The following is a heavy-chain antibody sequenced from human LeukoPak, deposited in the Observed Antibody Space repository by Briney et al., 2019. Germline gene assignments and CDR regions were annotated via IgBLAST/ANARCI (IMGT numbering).Heavy chain of an antibody. CDR2: INPNSGAT. J-gene: IGHJ5*02. V-gene: IGHV1-2*02. CDR3: ARPADYVSWFDP. CDR1: GYTFTSYD. D-gene: IGHD3-16*01. Sequence: ASVKVSCKASGYTFTSYDMHWVRQAPGQGLEWMGWINPNSGATSYAQKFQGRVTMTRDTSISTAYMELSSLRSDDTAVYYCARPADYVSWFDPWGQGTLVTVSS.